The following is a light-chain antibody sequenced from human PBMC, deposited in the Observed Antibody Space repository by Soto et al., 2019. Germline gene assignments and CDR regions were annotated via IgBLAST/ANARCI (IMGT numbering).Light chain of an antibody. Sequence: QSVLTQPPSVSGAPGQRVTISCTGSSSNIGAGYDVHWYQQLPGTAPKLLIYGNSNRPSGVPDRFSGSKSGTSASLAITGLRAEDEADHPCPAYDRRLRGRVFGGGTKLTGL. V-gene: IGLV1-40*01. J-gene: IGLJ3*02. CDR3: PAYDRRLRGRV. CDR1: SSNIGAGYD. CDR2: GNS.